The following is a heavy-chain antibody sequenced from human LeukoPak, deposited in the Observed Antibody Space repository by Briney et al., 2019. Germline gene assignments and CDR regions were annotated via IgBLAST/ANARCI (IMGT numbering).Heavy chain of an antibody. CDR1: GFTFSGSG. CDR2: SGDSDGST. Sequence: GGSLRLSCAASGFTFSGSGMSWVRQAPGKGLEWISSSGDSDGSTYYADSLKGRFTISRDNSKNTLYLQMNNLRPEDTAVYYCAKGVVAATNAAYYGMDVWGQGTTVTVS. CDR3: AKGVVAATNAAYYGMDV. D-gene: IGHD2-15*01. J-gene: IGHJ6*02. V-gene: IGHV3-23*01.